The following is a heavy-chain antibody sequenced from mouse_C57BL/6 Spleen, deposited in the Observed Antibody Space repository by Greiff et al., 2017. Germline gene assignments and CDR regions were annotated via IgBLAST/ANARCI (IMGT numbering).Heavy chain of an antibody. CDR1: GFTFSDYG. V-gene: IGHV5-17*01. CDR3: ATRGSLLDY. Sequence: DVKLVESGGGLVKPGASLKLSCAASGFTFSDYGMHWVRQAPEKGLEWVAYISRGSSTIYYADTVKGRYTISRDNAKNTRFLQMTSLRSEDTAMYYCATRGSLLDYWGQGASVTVAS. CDR2: ISRGSSTI. J-gene: IGHJ4*01.